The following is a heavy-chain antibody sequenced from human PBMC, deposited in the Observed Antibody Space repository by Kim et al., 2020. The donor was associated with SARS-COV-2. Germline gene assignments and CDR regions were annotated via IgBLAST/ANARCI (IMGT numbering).Heavy chain of an antibody. V-gene: IGHV3-23*01. CDR2: ISGSGGST. CDR3: ANTPGSGSYAKPHRNVYYYGMDV. D-gene: IGHD3-10*01. CDR1: GFTFSSYA. J-gene: IGHJ6*02. Sequence: GGSLRLSCAASGFTFSSYAMSWVRQAPGKGLEWVSAISGSGGSTYYADSVKGRFTISRDNSKNTLYLQMNSLRAEDTAVYYCANTPGSGSYAKPHRNVYYYGMDVWGQGTTVTVSS.